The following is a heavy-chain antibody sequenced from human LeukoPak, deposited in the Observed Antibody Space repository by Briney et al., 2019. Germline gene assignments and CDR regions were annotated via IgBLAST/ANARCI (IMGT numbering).Heavy chain of an antibody. Sequence: ASVKVSCKASGYTFTSYGISWVRQAPGQGLEWMGWISAYNGNTNYAQKLQGRVTMTTDTSTSTAYMELRSLRSDDTAVYYCARHDDSSGYWDAFDIWGQGTMVSVSS. J-gene: IGHJ3*02. V-gene: IGHV1-18*01. CDR3: ARHDDSSGYWDAFDI. CDR1: GYTFTSYG. D-gene: IGHD3-22*01. CDR2: ISAYNGNT.